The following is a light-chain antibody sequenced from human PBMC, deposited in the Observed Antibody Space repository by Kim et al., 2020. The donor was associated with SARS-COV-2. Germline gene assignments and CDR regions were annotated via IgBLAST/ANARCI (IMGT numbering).Light chain of an antibody. V-gene: IGKV3-20*01. J-gene: IGKJ2*01. CDR1: QSVNANY. CDR3: QQYGGSPKYT. CDR2: GGG. Sequence: LGESASLSGRASQSVNANYLTWYQQKPGQPLRLLIYGGGSRATGIPDRFSGSGSGTDFTLTISRLEPEDFALYYCQQYGGSPKYTFGQGTKVDIK.